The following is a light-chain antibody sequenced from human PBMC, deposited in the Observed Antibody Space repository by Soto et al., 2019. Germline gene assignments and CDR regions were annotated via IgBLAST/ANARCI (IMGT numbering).Light chain of an antibody. J-gene: IGKJ5*01. V-gene: IGKV3-20*01. CDR3: QQFGSSPIT. Sequence: EIVLTPSPGTLSLSPGERATLSCRASRRVSSNYLAWYQQKPGQAPSLLFYEASNRATGIPDRFSGSGSGTDFTLTISRLEPEDFAVYYCQQFGSSPITFGQGTRLEIK. CDR2: EAS. CDR1: RRVSSNY.